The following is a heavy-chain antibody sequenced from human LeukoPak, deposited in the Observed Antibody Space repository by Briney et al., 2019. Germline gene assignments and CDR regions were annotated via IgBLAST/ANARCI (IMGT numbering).Heavy chain of an antibody. CDR2: INHSGST. D-gene: IGHD3-22*01. V-gene: IGHV4-34*01. J-gene: IGHJ5*02. CDR1: GGSFSHYY. Sequence: SETLSLTCAVYGGSFSHYYWSWIRQPPGKGLEWIGEINHSGSTNYNPSLKSRVTISVDTSKNQFSLKLSSVTAADTAVYYCARTYYYDSSGSLHPWGQGTLVTVSS. CDR3: ARTYYYDSSGSLHP.